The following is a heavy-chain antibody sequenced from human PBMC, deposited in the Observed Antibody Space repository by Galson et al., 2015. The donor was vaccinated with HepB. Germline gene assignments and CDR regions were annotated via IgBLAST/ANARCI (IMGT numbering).Heavy chain of an antibody. CDR1: EFTVSHTW. Sequence: SLRLSCAASEFTVSHTWMSWVRQAPGKGLEWVGRIKSKGDGGTTEYAAPVSGRFIISRDESKNTLYLQMYSLKSEDTAVYFCVARPFWGQGTLVTVSS. CDR3: VARPF. J-gene: IGHJ4*02. CDR2: IKSKGDGGTT. V-gene: IGHV3-15*01.